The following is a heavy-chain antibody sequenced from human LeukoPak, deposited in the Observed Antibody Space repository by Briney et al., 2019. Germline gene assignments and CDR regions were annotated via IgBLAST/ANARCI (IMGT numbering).Heavy chain of an antibody. CDR2: IYYSGST. Sequence: PSETLSLTCTVSGGSTSSSSYCWGWIRQPPGKGLEWIGSIYYSGSTYYNPSLKSRVTISVDTSKNQFPLKLSSVTAADTAVYYCATSGGYCGGDCYSLFDYWGQGTLVTVSS. CDR1: GGSTSSSSYC. J-gene: IGHJ4*02. V-gene: IGHV4-39*01. CDR3: ATSGGYCGGDCYSLFDY. D-gene: IGHD2-21*02.